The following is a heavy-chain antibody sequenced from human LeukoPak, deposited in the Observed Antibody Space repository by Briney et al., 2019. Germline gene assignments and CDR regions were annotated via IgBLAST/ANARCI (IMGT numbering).Heavy chain of an antibody. J-gene: IGHJ3*02. CDR2: ISDSGGST. CDR1: GFTFSKSG. V-gene: IGHV3-23*01. D-gene: IGHD3-10*01. Sequence: GGSLRLSCAASGFTFSKSGMSWVRQALGKGLEWVSTISDSGGSTYYADSVKGRFTISRDNAKNSLYLQMNSLRAEDTALYYCARVLGPPYGSGSYYDAFDIWGQGTMVTVSS. CDR3: ARVLGPPYGSGSYYDAFDI.